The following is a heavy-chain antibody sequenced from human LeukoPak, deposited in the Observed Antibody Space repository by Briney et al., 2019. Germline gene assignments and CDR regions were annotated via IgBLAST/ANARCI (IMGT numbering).Heavy chain of an antibody. CDR3: ARDARIAAAGRWWFDP. V-gene: IGHV7-4-1*02. Sequence: ASVKVSCKASGYTLTGYYVHWVRQAPGQGLEWMGWINTNTGNPTYAQGFTGRFVFSLDTSVSTAYLQISSLKAEDTAVYYCARDARIAAAGRWWFDPWGQGTLVTVSS. CDR1: GYTLTGYY. D-gene: IGHD6-13*01. CDR2: INTNTGNP. J-gene: IGHJ5*02.